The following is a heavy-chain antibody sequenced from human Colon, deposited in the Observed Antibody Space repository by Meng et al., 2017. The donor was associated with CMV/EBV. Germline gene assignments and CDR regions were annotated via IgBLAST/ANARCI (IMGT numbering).Heavy chain of an antibody. CDR3: ATGYSNSWYSFDY. Sequence: ASGFDFSGYWMHWVRQAPGKGLVWVSRTNSDGRSPSYADSVKGRFTISRDNAKNTLYLQMNSLGAEDTAVYYCATGYSNSWYSFDYWGLGTLVTVSS. CDR2: TNSDGRSP. J-gene: IGHJ4*01. V-gene: IGHV3-74*01. CDR1: GFDFSGYW. D-gene: IGHD6-13*01.